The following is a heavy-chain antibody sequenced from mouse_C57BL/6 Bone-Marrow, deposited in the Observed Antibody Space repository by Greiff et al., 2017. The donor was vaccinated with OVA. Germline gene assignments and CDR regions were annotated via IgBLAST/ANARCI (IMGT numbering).Heavy chain of an antibody. V-gene: IGHV1-22*01. CDR3: ARAYYSSSFDY. D-gene: IGHD2-12*01. CDR1: GYTFTDYN. Sequence: EVQLQQSGPELVKPGASVKMSCKASGYTFTDYNMHWVKQSHGKSLEWIGYINPNNGGTSYNQQFKGKATLTVNKSSSTAYMELRSLTSEDSAVYYCARAYYSSSFDYWGQGTTLTVSS. CDR2: INPNNGGT. J-gene: IGHJ2*01.